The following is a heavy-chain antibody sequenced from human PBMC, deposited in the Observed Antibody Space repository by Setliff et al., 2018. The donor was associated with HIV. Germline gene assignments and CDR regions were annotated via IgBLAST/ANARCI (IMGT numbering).Heavy chain of an antibody. V-gene: IGHV4-38-2*02. D-gene: IGHD3-10*01. Sequence: LTCSVSGYSITNGYYWGWIRQPPGKGLEWVGSIYHDGSTYYNPSLRSRVTISVDTSKNQFSLKLSSVTAADTAVYYCARYYGSGTYHRWFDPWGQGTPVT. CDR2: IYHDGST. CDR1: GYSITNGYY. J-gene: IGHJ5*02. CDR3: ARYYGSGTYHRWFDP.